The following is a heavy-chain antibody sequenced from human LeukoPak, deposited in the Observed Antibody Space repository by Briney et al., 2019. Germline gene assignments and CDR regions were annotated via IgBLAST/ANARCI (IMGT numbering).Heavy chain of an antibody. D-gene: IGHD1-26*01. CDR1: GYSISSGYY. V-gene: IGHV4-38-2*02. J-gene: IGHJ4*02. Sequence: SETLSLTCTVSGYSISSGYYWGWIRQPPGKGLEWIGSIYHSGSTYYNPSLKSRVTISVDTSKNQFSLKLSSVTAADTAVYNCARGGSYLGHCDYWGQGTLVTVSS. CDR3: ARGGSYLGHCDY. CDR2: IYHSGST.